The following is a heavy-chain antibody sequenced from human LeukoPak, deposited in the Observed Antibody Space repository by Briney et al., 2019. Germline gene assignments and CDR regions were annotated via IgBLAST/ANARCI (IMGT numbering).Heavy chain of an antibody. CDR1: GFTFSSYG. Sequence: GGSXRXXCAASGFTFSSYGMHWVRQAPGKGXEWVAFIRYDGSNKYYADSVKGRFTISRDNAKNSLYLQMNSLRAEDTAVYYCARDPGNAYYFDYWGQGTLVTVSS. D-gene: IGHD1-26*01. CDR2: IRYDGSNK. J-gene: IGHJ4*02. V-gene: IGHV3-30*02. CDR3: ARDPGNAYYFDY.